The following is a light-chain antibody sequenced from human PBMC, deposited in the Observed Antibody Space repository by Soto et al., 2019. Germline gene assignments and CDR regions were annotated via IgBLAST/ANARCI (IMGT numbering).Light chain of an antibody. J-gene: IGKJ3*01. V-gene: IGKV3-11*01. CDR2: DAS. Sequence: EIELTQSPATLSLSPGERATLSCRASQSVSSYLAWYQQKPGQAPRLLIYDASNRAPGIPARFSGSGSGTDFTLTISSLEPEDFAVYYCQQRSNWPLFGPGTKVDIK. CDR1: QSVSSY. CDR3: QQRSNWPL.